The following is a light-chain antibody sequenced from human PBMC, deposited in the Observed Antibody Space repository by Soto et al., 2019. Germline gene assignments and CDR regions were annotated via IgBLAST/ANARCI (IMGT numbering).Light chain of an antibody. CDR1: LGVRRC. V-gene: IGKV3-11*01. J-gene: IGKJ5*01. CDR3: QQRSNWPQIT. CDR2: DAS. Sequence: DIVLTQSPGTLSLSPGETLSFSCRSSLGVRRCLAWYQHNPGQAPKLLIYDASNRATGIPDRFSGSGSGTDFTLTITRLEPEDFAAYYCQQRSNWPQITFGQGTRLEI.